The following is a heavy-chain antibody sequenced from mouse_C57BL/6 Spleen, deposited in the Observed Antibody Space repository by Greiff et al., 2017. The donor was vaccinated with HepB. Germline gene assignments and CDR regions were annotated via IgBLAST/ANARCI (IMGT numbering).Heavy chain of an antibody. V-gene: IGHV1-69*01. CDR3: ARMLGLWFAY. D-gene: IGHD4-1*01. CDR1: GYTFTSYW. Sequence: QVQLQQPGAELVMPGASVKLSCKASGYTFTSYWMHWVKQRPGQGLEWIGEIDPSDSYTNYNQKFKGKSTLTVDKSSSTAYMQLSSLTSEDSAVYYCARMLGLWFAYWGQGTLVTVSA. CDR2: IDPSDSYT. J-gene: IGHJ3*01.